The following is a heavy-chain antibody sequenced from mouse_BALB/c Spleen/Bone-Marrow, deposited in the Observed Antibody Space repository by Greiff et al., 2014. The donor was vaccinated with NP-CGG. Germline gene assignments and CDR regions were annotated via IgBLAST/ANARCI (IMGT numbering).Heavy chain of an antibody. Sequence: QVQLQQSGPELVKPGASVKISCKASGYAFSSSWMNWVKQRPGQGLEWIGRIYPGDGDTNYNGKFKGKATLTADKSSSTAYMQLSNLTSVDSAVYFCARDYGSSYGGVDYWGQGTTLTVSS. CDR1: GYAFSSSW. CDR2: IYPGDGDT. D-gene: IGHD1-1*01. CDR3: ARDYGSSYGGVDY. V-gene: IGHV1-82*01. J-gene: IGHJ2*01.